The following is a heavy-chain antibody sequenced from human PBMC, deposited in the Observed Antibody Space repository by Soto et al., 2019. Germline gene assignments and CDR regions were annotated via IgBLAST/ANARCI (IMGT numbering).Heavy chain of an antibody. D-gene: IGHD6-13*01. CDR1: GGSISSGSYY. CDR2: IYYSGNA. CDR3: ARHKDTSSRYLLPDF. V-gene: IGHV4-39*01. Sequence: ETLSLTCTVSGGSISSGSYYWGWVRQPPGKWLEWIGSIYYSGNAYYNPSLKSRVAVSVDTSKNQFSLKVTSVTATDTAVYYCARHKDTSSRYLLPDFWGQGTLVTVSS. J-gene: IGHJ4*02.